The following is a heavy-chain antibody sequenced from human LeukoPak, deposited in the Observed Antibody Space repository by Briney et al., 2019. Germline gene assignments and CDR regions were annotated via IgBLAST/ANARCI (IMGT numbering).Heavy chain of an antibody. J-gene: IGHJ6*01. CDR2: IYYSGST. D-gene: IGHD3-10*01. V-gene: IGHV4-61*01. CDR3: ARDRLLWCGELSYGMDG. Sequence: SGTLSLTCTVSGGSASSGIYYGCGIRQPPGKGLEGIGYIYYSGSTNYNPSLKSRVTISVDTTKNQFSLKLSSVTAADTGVYYCARDRLLWCGELSYGMDGWVEGSTV. CDR1: GGSASSGIYY.